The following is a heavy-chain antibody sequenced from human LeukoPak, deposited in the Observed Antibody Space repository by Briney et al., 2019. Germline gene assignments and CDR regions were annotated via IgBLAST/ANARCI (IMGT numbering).Heavy chain of an antibody. V-gene: IGHV1-18*01. J-gene: IGHJ4*02. D-gene: IGHD2-21*01. CDR3: ARDNGHKGVDH. Sequence: ASAQVSCKASGYTFSIYGISWLRQAPGQGLEWLGWIGPWNGNTHYAQKFQGRVTTTADTSTRTLYMEVRSLRSDDTAVYYCARDNGHKGVDHWGQGTLVLVSS. CDR1: GYTFSIYG. CDR2: IGPWNGNT.